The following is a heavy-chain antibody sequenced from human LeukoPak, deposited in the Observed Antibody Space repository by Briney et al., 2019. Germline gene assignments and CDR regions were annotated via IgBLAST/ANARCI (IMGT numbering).Heavy chain of an antibody. J-gene: IGHJ4*02. Sequence: PGGSLRLSCAASGFTVSSNYMSWVRQAPGKGLEWVSVIYSGGSTYYADSVKGRFTISRDNSKNTLYLQMNRLRAEDTAVYYCARDEQQLSFDYWGQGTLVTVS. CDR2: IYSGGST. CDR1: GFTVSSNY. CDR3: ARDEQQLSFDY. V-gene: IGHV3-66*01. D-gene: IGHD6-13*01.